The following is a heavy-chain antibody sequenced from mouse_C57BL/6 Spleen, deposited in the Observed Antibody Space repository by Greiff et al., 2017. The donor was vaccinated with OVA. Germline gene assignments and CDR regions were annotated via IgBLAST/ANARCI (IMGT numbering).Heavy chain of an antibody. J-gene: IGHJ2*01. D-gene: IGHD2-14*01. V-gene: IGHV7-3*01. CDR2: IRNKANGYTT. CDR3: ARYRTIGNYFDY. CDR1: GFTFTDYY. Sequence: EVQLVESGGGLVQPGGSLSLSCAASGFTFTDYYMSWVRQPPGKALEWLGFIRNKANGYTTEYSASVKGRFTISRDNSQSILYLQMNALRAEDSATYYCARYRTIGNYFDYWGQGTTLTVSS.